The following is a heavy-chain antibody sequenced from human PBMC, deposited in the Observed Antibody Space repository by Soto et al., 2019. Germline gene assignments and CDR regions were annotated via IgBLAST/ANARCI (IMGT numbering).Heavy chain of an antibody. V-gene: IGHV1-24*01. CDR3: ARGGIVGATRGLEVQDYYYGMDV. CDR1: GYTLTELS. CDR2: FDPEDGET. J-gene: IGHJ6*02. Sequence: ASVKVSCKVSGYTLTELSMHWVRQAPGKGLEWMGGFDPEDGETIYAQKFQGRVTMTTDTSTSTAYMELRSLRSDDTAVYYCARGGIVGATRGLEVQDYYYGMDVWGQGTTVTVSS. D-gene: IGHD1-26*01.